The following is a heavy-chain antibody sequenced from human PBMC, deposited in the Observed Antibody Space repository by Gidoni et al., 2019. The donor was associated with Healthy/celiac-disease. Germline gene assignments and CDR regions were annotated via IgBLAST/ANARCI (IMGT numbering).Heavy chain of an antibody. CDR3: ARVGAARRYYSYYGMDV. CDR1: GFTFSSYW. V-gene: IGHV3-7*03. J-gene: IGHJ6*02. D-gene: IGHD6-6*01. CDR2: IKQDGSEK. Sequence: EVQLVESGGGLVQPGGSLRLSFAASGFTFSSYWMSWVRQAPGKGLEWVANIKQDGSEKYYVDSVKGRFTISRDNAKNSLYLQMNSLRAEDTAVYYCARVGAARRYYSYYGMDVWGQGTTVTVSS.